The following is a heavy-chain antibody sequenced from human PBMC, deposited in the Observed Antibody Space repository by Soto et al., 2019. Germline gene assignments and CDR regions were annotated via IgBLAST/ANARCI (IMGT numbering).Heavy chain of an antibody. V-gene: IGHV1-18*01. J-gene: IGHJ3*02. CDR2: ISAYNGNT. CDR3: ARDGVVGPAAMRPDEFDI. CDR1: GYTFTSYG. Sequence: ASVKVSCKASGYTFTSYGISWVRQAPGQGLEWMGWISAYNGNTNYAQKLQGRVTMTTDTSTSTAYMELRSLRSDDTAVYYCARDGVVGPAAMRPDEFDIWGQGTMVTVSS. D-gene: IGHD2-2*01.